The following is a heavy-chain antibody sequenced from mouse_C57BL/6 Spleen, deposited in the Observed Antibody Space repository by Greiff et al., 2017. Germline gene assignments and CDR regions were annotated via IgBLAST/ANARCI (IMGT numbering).Heavy chain of an antibody. Sequence: EVMLVESGGGLVQPGGSLSLSCAASGFTFTDYYMSWVRQPPGTALEWLGFIRNKANGYTTEYSASVKGRLTISRDNSQSILYLQMNALRAEDSATYYCARLRDYYAMDVWGQGTSVTVSS. CDR2: IRNKANGYTT. V-gene: IGHV7-3*01. CDR3: ARLRDYYAMDV. CDR1: GFTFTDYY. J-gene: IGHJ4*01.